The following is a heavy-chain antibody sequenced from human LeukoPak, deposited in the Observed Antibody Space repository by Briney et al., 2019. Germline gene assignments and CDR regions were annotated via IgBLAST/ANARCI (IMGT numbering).Heavy chain of an antibody. CDR1: GYTFTGYY. Sequence: ASVKVSCKASGYTFTGYYMHWVRQAPGQGLEWMGWINLNSGGTNYAQKFQGRVTMTRDTSISTAYMELSRLRSDDTAVYYCARGSGYSYGIDYWGQGTLVTVSS. V-gene: IGHV1-2*02. CDR2: INLNSGGT. J-gene: IGHJ4*02. D-gene: IGHD5-18*01. CDR3: ARGSGYSYGIDY.